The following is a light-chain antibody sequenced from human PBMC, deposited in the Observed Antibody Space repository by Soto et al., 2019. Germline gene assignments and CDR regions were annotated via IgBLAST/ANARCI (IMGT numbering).Light chain of an antibody. V-gene: IGKV1-9*01. J-gene: IGKJ5*01. CDR3: QQLNSYPIT. CDR1: QGISSY. Sequence: DIKLTQSPSFLSASVGDRVTITCRASQGISSYLAWYLQKPGKAPKLLIYAASTLQSGVPSRFSGSGSGTEFTLTISSLQPEDFATYYCQQLNSYPITFGHGTRLEI. CDR2: AAS.